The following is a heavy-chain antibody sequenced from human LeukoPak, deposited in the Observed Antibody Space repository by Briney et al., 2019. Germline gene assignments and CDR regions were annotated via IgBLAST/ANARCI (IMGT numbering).Heavy chain of an antibody. Sequence: GSSVKVSCKASGGTFSSYAISWVRQAPGQGLEWMGGIIPIFGTANYAQKFQGRVTITTDESTSTAYMELSSLRSEDTAVYYCASKVTRDFWSGYEYYYMDVWGKGTTVTFSS. J-gene: IGHJ6*03. CDR1: GGTFSSYA. D-gene: IGHD3-3*01. CDR2: IIPIFGTA. V-gene: IGHV1-69*05. CDR3: ASKVTRDFWSGYEYYYMDV.